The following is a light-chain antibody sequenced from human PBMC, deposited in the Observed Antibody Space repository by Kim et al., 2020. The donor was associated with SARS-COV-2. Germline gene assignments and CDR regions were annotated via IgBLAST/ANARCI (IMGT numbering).Light chain of an antibody. CDR2: VGTGGIVG. CDR1: SGYSNYK. CDR3: GADHGSGSNFVAV. J-gene: IGLJ2*01. V-gene: IGLV9-49*01. Sequence: CTRSSGYSNYKVDWYQQRPGKGPRFVMRVGTGGIVGSKGDGIPDRFSVLGSGLNRYLTIKNIQEEDESDYHCGADHGSGSNFVAVFGGGTQLTVL.